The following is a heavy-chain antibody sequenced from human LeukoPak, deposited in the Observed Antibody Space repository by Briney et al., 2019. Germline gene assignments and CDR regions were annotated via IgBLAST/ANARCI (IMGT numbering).Heavy chain of an antibody. CDR2: IYTSGST. D-gene: IGHD3-9*01. Sequence: PSQTLSLTCTVSGGSISSGTYYWSWIRRPAGKGLEWIGRIYTSGSTNYNPSLKSRVTISVDTSKNQFSLKLSSVTAADTAVYYCARGILYYDILTGYLLYYFDYWGQGTLVTVSS. CDR1: GGSISSGTYY. CDR3: ARGILYYDILTGYLLYYFDY. V-gene: IGHV4-61*02. J-gene: IGHJ4*02.